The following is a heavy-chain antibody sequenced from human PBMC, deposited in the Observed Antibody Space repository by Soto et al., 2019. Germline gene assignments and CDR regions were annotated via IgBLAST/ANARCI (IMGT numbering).Heavy chain of an antibody. V-gene: IGHV4-31*03. CDR3: ARDPTADSDAFDI. D-gene: IGHD7-27*01. Sequence: SETLSLTCTVSGGSISSGGYYWSWIRQHPGKGLEWIGYIYYSGSTYYNPSLKSRVTISVDTSKNQFSLKLSSVTAADTAVYYCARDPTADSDAFDIWGQGTMVTVSS. J-gene: IGHJ3*02. CDR2: IYYSGST. CDR1: GGSISSGGYY.